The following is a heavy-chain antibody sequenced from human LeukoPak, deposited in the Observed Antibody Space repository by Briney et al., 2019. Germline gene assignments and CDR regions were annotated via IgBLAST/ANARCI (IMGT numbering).Heavy chain of an antibody. CDR3: ARRRAGYDYGDYGFDY. D-gene: IGHD4-17*01. Sequence: SETLSLTCTVSGGSVSSYYWSWIRQPPGKGLEWIGYIYYSGSTNYNPSLKSRVTISVDTSKNQLSLKLSFVTAADTAVYYCARRRAGYDYGDYGFDYWGQGTLVTVSS. CDR1: GGSVSSYY. J-gene: IGHJ4*02. V-gene: IGHV4-59*02. CDR2: IYYSGST.